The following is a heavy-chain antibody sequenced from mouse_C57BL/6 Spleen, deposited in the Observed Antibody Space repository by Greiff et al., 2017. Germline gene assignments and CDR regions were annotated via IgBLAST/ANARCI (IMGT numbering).Heavy chain of an antibody. J-gene: IGHJ3*01. Sequence: VQLKQSGAELVRPGASVKFSCTASGFNIKDYYMHWVKQRPEQGLEWIGRIDPEDGDTEYAPKFQGKATMTADTSSNTAYPQLSRLTSEDTAVYYCLDYYGSSNRFACWGQGTLVTVS. CDR1: GFNIKDYY. V-gene: IGHV14-1*01. CDR2: IDPEDGDT. CDR3: LDYYGSSNRFAC. D-gene: IGHD1-1*01.